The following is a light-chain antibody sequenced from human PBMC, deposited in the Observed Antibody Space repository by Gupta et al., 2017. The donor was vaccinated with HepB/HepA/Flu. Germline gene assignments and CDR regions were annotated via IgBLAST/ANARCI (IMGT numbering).Light chain of an antibody. CDR2: DAS. CDR3: QQRSNWPLCS. CDR1: QSVSSY. Sequence: IVLTQSPATLSLSPGERATLSCRASQSVSSYLAWYQQKPGQAPRLLIYDASNRASGIPARFSGSGSGTDFTLTISSLDPEDFAVYYCQQRSNWPLCSFGQGTKLEIK. J-gene: IGKJ2*04. V-gene: IGKV3-11*01.